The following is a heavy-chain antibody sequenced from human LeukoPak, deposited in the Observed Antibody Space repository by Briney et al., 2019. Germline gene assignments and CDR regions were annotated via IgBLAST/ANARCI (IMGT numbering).Heavy chain of an antibody. CDR1: GFTFSDYN. Sequence: GGSLRLSCAASGFTFSDYNMNWVRQVPGKGLESVSYMSRSGDIIYYADSVKGRFTISRDNAKNSLYLQMNSLKAEDTAVYYCASIEGIAVAVSDYWGQGTLVTVSS. D-gene: IGHD6-19*01. J-gene: IGHJ4*02. V-gene: IGHV3-48*01. CDR2: MSRSGDII. CDR3: ASIEGIAVAVSDY.